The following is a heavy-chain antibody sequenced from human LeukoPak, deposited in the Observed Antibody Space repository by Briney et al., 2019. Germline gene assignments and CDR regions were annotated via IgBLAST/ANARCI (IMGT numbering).Heavy chain of an antibody. CDR2: MTGPADTT. CDR1: GFNFNNFA. V-gene: IGHV3-23*01. CDR3: AKGAEIDH. J-gene: IGHJ4*02. Sequence: GGSLRLSCAASGFNFNNFAMSWVRQAPGKGLEWLSAMTGPADTTYYAESVKGRFTISRDYSKSMVFLQRNNLRVEDTAIYYCAKGAEIDHWGQGTLVTVSS.